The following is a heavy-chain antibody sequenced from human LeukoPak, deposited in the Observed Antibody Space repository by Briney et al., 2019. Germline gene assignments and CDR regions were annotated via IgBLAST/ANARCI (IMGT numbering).Heavy chain of an antibody. J-gene: IGHJ4*02. CDR3: AKGHDILTGSHSPFDY. D-gene: IGHD3-9*01. V-gene: IGHV3-23*01. CDR1: GFTFSSYA. Sequence: PGGSLRLSCAASGFTFSSYAMSWVRQAPGKGLEWVSAISGSGGSTYYADSVKGRFTISRDNSKNTLYLQMNSLRAEDTAVYYCAKGHDILTGSHSPFDYWGQGTLVTVSS. CDR2: ISGSGGST.